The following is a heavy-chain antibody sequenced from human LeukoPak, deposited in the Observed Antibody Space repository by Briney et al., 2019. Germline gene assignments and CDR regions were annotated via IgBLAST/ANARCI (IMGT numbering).Heavy chain of an antibody. Sequence: PSETLSLTCAVSGYSISSGDYWGWIRQPPGKGLEWIGSIFNSGSTYYNPSLKSRVTISADTSKRHFSLKLSSVTAADTAVYYCARNRSEPLGNGASFDYWGQGTLVTVSS. J-gene: IGHJ4*02. D-gene: IGHD2-8*01. CDR1: GYSISSGDY. CDR2: IFNSGST. V-gene: IGHV4-38-2*01. CDR3: ARNRSEPLGNGASFDY.